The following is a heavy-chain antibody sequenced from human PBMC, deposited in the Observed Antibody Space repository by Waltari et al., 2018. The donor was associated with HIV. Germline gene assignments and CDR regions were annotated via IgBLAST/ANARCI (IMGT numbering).Heavy chain of an antibody. V-gene: IGHV4-39*01. Sequence: QLQLQESGPGLVKPSETLSLTCTVSGGSINSSSYYWGWIRQPPGKGLEWIGSIYYSGSTYYNPSLKSRVTISVDTSKNQFSLKLSSVTAADTAVYYCARIAAAVPDYWGQGTLVTVSS. CDR1: GGSINSSSYY. CDR2: IYYSGST. J-gene: IGHJ4*02. D-gene: IGHD6-13*01. CDR3: ARIAAAVPDY.